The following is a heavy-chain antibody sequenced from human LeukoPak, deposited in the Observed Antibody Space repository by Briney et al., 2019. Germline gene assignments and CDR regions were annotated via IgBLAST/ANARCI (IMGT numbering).Heavy chain of an antibody. Sequence: VQPGGSLRLSCAASGFTFSSYAMSWVRQAPGKGLEWVSDISGSGGTTYYTDSVKGRFTISRDNAKNTLYLQMNSLRAEDTAVYYCARDRPFSGSYVGFHPWGQGTLVSVSS. CDR1: GFTFSSYA. CDR2: ISGSGGTT. CDR3: ARDRPFSGSYVGFHP. D-gene: IGHD1-26*01. J-gene: IGHJ5*02. V-gene: IGHV3-23*01.